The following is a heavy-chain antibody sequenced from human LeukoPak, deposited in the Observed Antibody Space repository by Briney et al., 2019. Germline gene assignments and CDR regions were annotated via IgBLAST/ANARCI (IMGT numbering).Heavy chain of an antibody. J-gene: IGHJ4*02. CDR1: GFTFSNYW. Sequence: GGSLRLSCAASGFTFSNYWMSWVRQAPGKGLEWVANIKQDGTEKYYVDSVKGRFTISRDNAKNSVYLQMNSLRAEDTAVHYCARDKVVGATYLDYWGQGTLVTVSS. D-gene: IGHD2-15*01. CDR3: ARDKVVGATYLDY. CDR2: IKQDGTEK. V-gene: IGHV3-7*01.